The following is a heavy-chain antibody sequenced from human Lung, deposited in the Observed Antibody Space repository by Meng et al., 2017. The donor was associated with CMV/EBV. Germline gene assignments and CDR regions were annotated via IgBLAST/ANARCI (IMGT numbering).Heavy chain of an antibody. J-gene: IGHJ5*02. CDR1: GFTFDDYA. CDR2: ISWNSDNL. CDR3: TRVALGFDL. Sequence: LACAASGFTFDDYAMHWVRQPPGKGLEWVSGISWNSDNLAYADSVKGRFTVSRDNAKNSLYLQMNSVRPEDTALYYCTRVALGFDLWGQGTLVTVSS. V-gene: IGHV3-9*01.